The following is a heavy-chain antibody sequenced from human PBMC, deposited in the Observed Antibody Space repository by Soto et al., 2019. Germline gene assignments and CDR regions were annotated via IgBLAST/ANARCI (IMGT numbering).Heavy chain of an antibody. D-gene: IGHD6-19*01. J-gene: IGHJ4*02. CDR2: IYYSGST. V-gene: IGHV4-31*03. Sequence: LSLTCTVSGGSISSGGYYWSWIRQHPGKGLEWIGYIYYSGSTYYNPSLKSRVTISVDTSKNQFSLKLSSVTTADTAVYYCARLEDDSSGWYGVDYWGQGTLVPVSS. CDR1: GGSISSGGYY. CDR3: ARLEDDSSGWYGVDY.